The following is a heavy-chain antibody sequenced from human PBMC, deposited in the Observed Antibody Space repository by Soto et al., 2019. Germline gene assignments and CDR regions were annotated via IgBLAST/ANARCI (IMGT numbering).Heavy chain of an antibody. D-gene: IGHD1-26*01. CDR2: IKSRTDGGTT. CDR1: GCTLSNAW. J-gene: IGHJ6*02. CDR3: TTDLIVGYMAYYYGMDV. Sequence: GGSLRLSCAASGCTLSNAWMNWVRQAPGKGLEGVGRIKSRTDGGTTDYAAPVKGRVTISSDDVTNTLYLQMNSMKTEDTALYYYTTDLIVGYMAYYYGMDVWGEGTTVTV. V-gene: IGHV3-15*07.